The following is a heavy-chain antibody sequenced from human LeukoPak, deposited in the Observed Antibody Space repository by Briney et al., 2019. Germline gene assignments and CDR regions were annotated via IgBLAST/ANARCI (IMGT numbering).Heavy chain of an antibody. CDR1: GGSISSGDYD. CDR2: IYYSGST. V-gene: IGHV4-30-4*08. J-gene: IGHJ6*03. CDR3: ARTNPTYYDFWSGYTDYYYYYYMDV. Sequence: SETLSLTCTVSGGSISSGDYDWSWIRKPPGKGLEWIGYIYYSGSTYYNPSRKSRITITVERAKKQFSLKQSSVTAADTAVYYCARTNPTYYDFWSGYTDYYYYYYMDVWGKGTTVTVSS. D-gene: IGHD3-3*01.